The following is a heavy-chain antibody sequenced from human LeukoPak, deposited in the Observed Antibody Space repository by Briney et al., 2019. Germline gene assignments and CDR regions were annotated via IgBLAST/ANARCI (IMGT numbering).Heavy chain of an antibody. CDR1: GGSISSYY. D-gene: IGHD3-10*01. J-gene: IGHJ4*02. CDR3: ARRSLHSGSCFDY. V-gene: IGHV4-59*08. CDR2: IYYSGST. Sequence: SETLSLTCTVSGGSISSYYWSWIRQPPGKGLEWIGYIYYSGSTNYNPSLKSRVTISVDTSKNQFSLKLSSVTAADTAVYYCARRSLHSGSCFDYWGQGTLVTVSS.